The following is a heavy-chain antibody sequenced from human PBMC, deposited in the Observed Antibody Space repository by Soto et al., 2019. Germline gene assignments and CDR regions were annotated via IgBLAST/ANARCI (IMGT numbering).Heavy chain of an antibody. CDR3: ARGQVTRIVATPLDY. CDR1: GGNFSSYA. Sequence: ASVKVSCKASGGNFSSYAISWVRQAPGQGLEWMGGIIPIFGTANYAQKFQGRVTITADESTSTAYMELSSLRSEDTAVYYWARGQVTRIVATPLDYWGQGTLVTVSS. CDR2: IIPIFGTA. V-gene: IGHV1-69*13. J-gene: IGHJ4*02. D-gene: IGHD5-12*01.